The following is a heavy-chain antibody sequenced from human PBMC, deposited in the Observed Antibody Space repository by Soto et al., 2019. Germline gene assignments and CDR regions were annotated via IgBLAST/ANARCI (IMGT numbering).Heavy chain of an antibody. J-gene: IGHJ4*01. Sequence: GGSLRLSCAASGFTFSSYWMHWVGQAPGKGLVWVSRINSDGSSTSYADSVKGRFTISRDNAKNTLYLQMNSLRAEDTAVYYCATQGPGIPLPFDYWGHVTLVTVSS. D-gene: IGHD6-13*01. CDR2: INSDGSST. V-gene: IGHV3-74*01. CDR1: GFTFSSYW. CDR3: ATQGPGIPLPFDY.